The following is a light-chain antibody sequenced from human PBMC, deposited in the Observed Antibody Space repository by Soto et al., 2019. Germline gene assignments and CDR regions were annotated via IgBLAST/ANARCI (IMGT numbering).Light chain of an antibody. CDR3: QKSYGRPRA. V-gene: IGKV1-39*01. J-gene: IGKJ1*01. CDR1: QSISVY. Sequence: DIQMTQSPSSLSAYVGDRVTITCRASQSISVYLNWYQQKPGKAPNLLIYSSSSLESGVPSRFSGSGSGTDFTLTISSLQPEDFATYFCQKSYGRPRAFGQGTKVEI. CDR2: SSS.